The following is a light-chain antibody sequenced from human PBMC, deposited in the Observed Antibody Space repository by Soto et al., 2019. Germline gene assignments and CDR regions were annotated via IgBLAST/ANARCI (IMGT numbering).Light chain of an antibody. V-gene: IGLV1-40*01. CDR1: SSNIGAGYD. Sequence: QLVLTQPPSVSGAPGQRVTITCTGSSSNIGAGYDVHWYQQLPGTAPKVLIYGNSNRPSGVPDRFLGSKSGTSASLAITGLQAEDEGDYYCQSYDSSLAWVFGGGTKLT. CDR3: QSYDSSLAWV. J-gene: IGLJ3*02. CDR2: GNS.